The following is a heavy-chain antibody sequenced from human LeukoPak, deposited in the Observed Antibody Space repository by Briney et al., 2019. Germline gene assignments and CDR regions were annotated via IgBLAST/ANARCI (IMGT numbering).Heavy chain of an antibody. CDR1: GGTFSSYA. CDR3: ARVDTAMVLDGYWFDP. D-gene: IGHD5-18*01. J-gene: IGHJ5*02. Sequence: SVKVSCKASGGTFSSYAISWVRQAPGQGLEWMGGIIPIFGTASYAQKFQGRVTITADESTSTAYMELSSLRSEDTAVYYCARVDTAMVLDGYWFDPWGQGTLVTVSS. CDR2: IIPIFGTA. V-gene: IGHV1-69*13.